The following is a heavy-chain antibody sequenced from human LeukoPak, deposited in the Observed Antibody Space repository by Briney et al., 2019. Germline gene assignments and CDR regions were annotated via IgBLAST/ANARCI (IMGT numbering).Heavy chain of an antibody. V-gene: IGHV3-74*01. CDR2: INSDGRST. CDR1: GFTFSREW. D-gene: IGHD2-15*01. Sequence: PGGSLRLSCAASGFTFSREWMHWVGQVAGKVLLSVSRINSDGRSTNYADSVKGRFTISRDNAKNTLYLQMNSLRAEDTAVYYCAVNGVAAYYFDYWGQGTLVTVSS. CDR3: AVNGVAAYYFDY. J-gene: IGHJ4*02.